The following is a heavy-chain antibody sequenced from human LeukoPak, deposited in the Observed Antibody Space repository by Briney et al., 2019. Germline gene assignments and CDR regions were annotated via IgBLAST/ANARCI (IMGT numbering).Heavy chain of an antibody. CDR3: ARVAKERVGGVYYFDY. D-gene: IGHD1-1*01. V-gene: IGHV3-13*01. J-gene: IGHJ4*02. CDR2: IGTAGDT. CDR1: GFTFSDYD. Sequence: GGSLRLSCAASGFTFSDYDMPWVRQATGKGLEWVSAIGTAGDTYYTGSVKGRFTISRENAKNSLYLQMNSLRAGDTAVYYCARVAKERVGGVYYFDYWGQGTLVTVSS.